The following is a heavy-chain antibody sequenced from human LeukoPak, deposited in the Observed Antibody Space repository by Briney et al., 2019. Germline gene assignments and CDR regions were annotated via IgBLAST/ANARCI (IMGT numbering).Heavy chain of an antibody. Sequence: GASVKVSCKASGHTFTSYDINWVRQATGQGLEWMGWMNPNSGNTGYAQKFQGRVTITRNTSISTAYMELSSLRSEDTAVYYCARGPPDTAMVGDYFDYWGQGTLVTVSS. CDR3: ARGPPDTAMVGDYFDY. CDR1: GHTFTSYD. CDR2: MNPNSGNT. J-gene: IGHJ4*02. V-gene: IGHV1-8*02. D-gene: IGHD5-18*01.